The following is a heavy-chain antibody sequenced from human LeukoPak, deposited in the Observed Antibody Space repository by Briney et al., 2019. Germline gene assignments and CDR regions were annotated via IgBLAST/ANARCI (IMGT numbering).Heavy chain of an antibody. CDR1: GGSFSGYY. V-gene: IGHV4-34*01. CDR3: ARHMRDGFIDY. Sequence: SETLSLTCAVYGGSFSGYYWSWIRQPPGKGLEWIGEINHSGSTNYNPSLKSRVTISVDTSKNQFSLKLSSVTAADTAVYYCARHMRDGFIDYWGQGTLVTVSS. D-gene: IGHD5-24*01. CDR2: INHSGST. J-gene: IGHJ4*02.